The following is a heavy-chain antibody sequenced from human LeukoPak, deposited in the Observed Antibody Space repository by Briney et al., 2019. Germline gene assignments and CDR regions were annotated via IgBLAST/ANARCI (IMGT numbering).Heavy chain of an antibody. J-gene: IGHJ6*03. V-gene: IGHV1-2*04. CDR1: GYTFTGYY. CDR3: ARDTSSIATSEATGYYYYYMDV. CDR2: INPNSGGT. D-gene: IGHD6-6*01. Sequence: ASVKVSCKASGYTFTGYYMHWVRQAPGQGLEWMGWINPNSGGTNYAQKFQGWVTMTRDTSISTAYMELSRLRSDDTAVYYCARDTSSIATSEATGYYYYYMDVWGKGTTVTVSS.